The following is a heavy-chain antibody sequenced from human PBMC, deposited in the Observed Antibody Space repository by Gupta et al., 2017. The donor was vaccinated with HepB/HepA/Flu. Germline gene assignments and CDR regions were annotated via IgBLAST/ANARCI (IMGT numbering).Heavy chain of an antibody. CDR1: GGSFSGYY. CDR3: ARGVLGEPFDY. Sequence: QVQLQQWGAGLLKPSETLSLTCAVYGGSFSGYYWSWIRQPPGKGLEWIGEINHSGSTNYNPSLKSRVTISVDTSKNQFSLKLSSVTAADTAVYYCARGVLGEPFDYWGQGTRVTVAS. D-gene: IGHD2-8*02. J-gene: IGHJ4*02. CDR2: INHSGST. V-gene: IGHV4-34*01.